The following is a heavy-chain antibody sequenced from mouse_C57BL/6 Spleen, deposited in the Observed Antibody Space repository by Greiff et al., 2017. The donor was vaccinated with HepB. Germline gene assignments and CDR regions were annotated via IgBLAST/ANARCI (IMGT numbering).Heavy chain of an antibody. D-gene: IGHD2-4*01. Sequence: QVQLKESGPELVKPGASVKISCKASGYAFSSSWMNWVKQRPGKGLEWIGRIYPGDGDTNYNGKFKGKATLTADKSSSTAYMQLSSLTSEDSAVYFCAREEDYDYVPFAYWGQGTLVTVSA. CDR2: IYPGDGDT. J-gene: IGHJ3*01. CDR1: GYAFSSSW. V-gene: IGHV1-82*01. CDR3: AREEDYDYVPFAY.